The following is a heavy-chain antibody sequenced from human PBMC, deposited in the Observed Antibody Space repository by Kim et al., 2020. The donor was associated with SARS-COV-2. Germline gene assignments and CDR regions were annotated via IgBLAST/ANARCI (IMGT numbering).Heavy chain of an antibody. CDR2: IYYSGST. Sequence: SETLSLTCTVSGGSISSYYWSWIRQPPGKGLEWIGYIYYSGSTNYNPSLKSRVTISVDTSKNQFSLKLSSVTAADTAVYYCARLHSSGYYYYYYGMDVWGQGTTVTVSS. CDR3: ARLHSSGYYYYYYGMDV. V-gene: IGHV4-59*08. J-gene: IGHJ6*02. D-gene: IGHD3-22*01. CDR1: GGSISSYY.